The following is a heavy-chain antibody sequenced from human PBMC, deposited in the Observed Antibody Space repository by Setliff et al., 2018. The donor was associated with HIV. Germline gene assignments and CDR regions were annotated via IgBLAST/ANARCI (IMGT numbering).Heavy chain of an antibody. Sequence: GGSLRLSCAASGFTFSSYGMNWVRQAPGKGLEWVSAIGGRGGSTYYADSVKGRFTISRDNSKNTLYLQMSSLRAEDTAIYYCAKPAATNLVHLDYWGQGTLVTVSS. J-gene: IGHJ4*02. V-gene: IGHV3-23*01. CDR2: IGGRGGST. CDR3: AKPAATNLVHLDY. CDR1: GFTFSSYG. D-gene: IGHD1-26*01.